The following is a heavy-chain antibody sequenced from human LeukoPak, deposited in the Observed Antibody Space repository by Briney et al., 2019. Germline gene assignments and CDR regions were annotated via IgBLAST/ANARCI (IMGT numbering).Heavy chain of an antibody. CDR1: GGPISSYY. Sequence: KSSETLSLMCTLSGGPISSYYWRWIRQPRGEGRECSGYIYYRGSSNHNPSLKSPVPISVDTSKKQFSLKQGSVPAADTAVDLCARHLSLSGWDPSYFDYWGQGTLVTVSS. J-gene: IGHJ4*02. D-gene: IGHD6-19*01. V-gene: IGHV4-59*08. CDR3: ARHLSLSGWDPSYFDY. CDR2: IYYRGSS.